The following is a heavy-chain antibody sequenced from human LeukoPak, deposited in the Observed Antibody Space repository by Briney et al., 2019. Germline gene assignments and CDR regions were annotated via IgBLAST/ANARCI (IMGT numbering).Heavy chain of an antibody. J-gene: IGHJ6*03. V-gene: IGHV4-34*01. D-gene: IGHD2/OR15-2a*01. Sequence: PSETLSLTCAVSGDSLSRYYWTWIRQPPGKGLEWLGEINPSGSPDYNPSLKSRATISVDTSKNQFSLRLASVIAADTAVYYCASVRHDPLEYYYYIDVWGKGTTVTVSS. CDR2: INPSGSP. CDR3: ASVRHDPLEYYYYIDV. CDR1: GDSLSRYY.